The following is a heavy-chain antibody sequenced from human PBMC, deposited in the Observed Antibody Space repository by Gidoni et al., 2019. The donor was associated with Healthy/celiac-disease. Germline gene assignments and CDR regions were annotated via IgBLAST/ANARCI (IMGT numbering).Heavy chain of an antibody. CDR1: GGSLSRSSYY. D-gene: IGHD2-15*01. Sequence: QLQLQESAPGLVKPSEALSLTCTVSGGSLSRSSYYWGWLHPPPGKGREWIGSIYYSGSTYYNPSLKSRVTISVDTSKNQFSLKLSSVTAADTAVYYCGVGVVAAPKGNWFDPWGQGTLVTVSS. V-gene: IGHV4-39*01. CDR3: GVGVVAAPKGNWFDP. J-gene: IGHJ5*02. CDR2: IYYSGST.